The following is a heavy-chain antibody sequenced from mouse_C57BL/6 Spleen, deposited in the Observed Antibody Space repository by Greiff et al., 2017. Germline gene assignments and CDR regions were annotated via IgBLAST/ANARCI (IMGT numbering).Heavy chain of an antibody. CDR3: AKGGDYYDYDGGTLDY. CDR2: IHPNSGST. J-gene: IGHJ2*01. CDR1: GYTFTSYW. Sequence: VQLQQPGAELVKPGASVKLSCKASGYTFTSYWMHWVKQRPGQGLEWIGMIHPNSGSTNYNEKFKSKATLTVDKSSSTAYMQLSSLTSEDSAVYYCAKGGDYYDYDGGTLDYWGQGTTLTVSS. D-gene: IGHD2-4*01. V-gene: IGHV1-64*01.